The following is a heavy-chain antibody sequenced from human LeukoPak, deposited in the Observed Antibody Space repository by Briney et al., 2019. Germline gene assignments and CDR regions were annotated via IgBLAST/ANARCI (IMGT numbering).Heavy chain of an antibody. D-gene: IGHD3-10*01. J-gene: IGHJ6*04. CDR2: INHSGST. CDR3: ARAPRRYGSGSTHRYYYYGMDV. Sequence: SETLSLTCAVYGGSFSGYYWSWIRQPPGKGLEWIGEINHSGSTNYNPSLKCRVTISVDTSKNQFSLKLNSVTAADTAVYYCARAPRRYGSGSTHRYYYYGMDVWGKGTTVTVSS. CDR1: GGSFSGYY. V-gene: IGHV4-34*01.